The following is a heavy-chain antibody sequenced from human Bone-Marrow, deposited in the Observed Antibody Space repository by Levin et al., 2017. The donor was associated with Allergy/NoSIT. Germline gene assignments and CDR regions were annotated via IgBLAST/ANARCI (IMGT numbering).Heavy chain of an antibody. CDR1: GFSFSSYS. Sequence: GSLRLSCSVSGFSFSSYSMHWVRQAPGKGPEYVSGISSNGGSTYYPDSVKGRFTISRDNFNNMLYLQMSSLGPEDTAVYYCVKDRCSGNDCCFRRSWFDPWGQGALVTVSS. D-gene: IGHD2-21*02. V-gene: IGHV3-64D*06. CDR2: ISSNGGST. J-gene: IGHJ5*02. CDR3: VKDRCSGNDCCFRRSWFDP.